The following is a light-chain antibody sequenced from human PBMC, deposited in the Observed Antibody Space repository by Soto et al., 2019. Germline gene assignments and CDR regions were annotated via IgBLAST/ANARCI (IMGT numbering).Light chain of an antibody. CDR3: SSYTSSNIWV. CDR1: SSDVGGYSY. J-gene: IGLJ3*02. V-gene: IGLV2-14*01. Sequence: QSVLTQPASVSGSPGQSITISCTGTSSDVGGYSYVSWYQQHPGKAPKLMIYGVTNRPSGVSNRFSGSKSGNTASLTISGLQAEDEADYYCSSYTSSNIWVFGGGTKLTVL. CDR2: GVT.